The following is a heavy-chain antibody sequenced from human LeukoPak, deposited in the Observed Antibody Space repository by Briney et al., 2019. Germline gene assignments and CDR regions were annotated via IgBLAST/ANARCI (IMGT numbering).Heavy chain of an antibody. Sequence: GGSLRLSCLASGSSFNSYTMNWVREAPGKGLEWVSTISPGVSGYTWYAESVKGRFTISRDNPENSLYLQMDSLRADDTAVYYCVRDVSRRIGMDAWGQGTTVTVSS. V-gene: IGHV3-21*06. CDR1: GSSFNSYT. CDR3: VRDVSRRIGMDA. CDR2: ISPGVSGYT. D-gene: IGHD2/OR15-2a*01. J-gene: IGHJ6*02.